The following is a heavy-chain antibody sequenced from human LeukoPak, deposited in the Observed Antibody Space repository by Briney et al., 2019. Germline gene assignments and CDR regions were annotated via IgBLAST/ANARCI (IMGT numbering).Heavy chain of an antibody. Sequence: GASVKVSCKASGYTFTSYGISWVRQAPGQGLEWMGWISAYNGNTNYAQKLQGRVTMTTDTSTSTAYMELRSLRSDDTAVYYCARTSSSWYGLPYFDYWGQGTLVTVSS. V-gene: IGHV1-18*01. CDR3: ARTSSSWYGLPYFDY. J-gene: IGHJ4*02. CDR1: GYTFTSYG. D-gene: IGHD6-13*01. CDR2: ISAYNGNT.